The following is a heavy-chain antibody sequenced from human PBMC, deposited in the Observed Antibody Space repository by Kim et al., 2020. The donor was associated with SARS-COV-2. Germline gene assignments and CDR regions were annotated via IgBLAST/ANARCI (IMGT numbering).Heavy chain of an antibody. J-gene: IGHJ3*02. CDR1: EFILSSNY. CDR2: IYTGGIT. Sequence: GGSLRLSCAAFEFILSSNYTSWVRQAPGKGLEWVSAIYTGGITYYADSVKGRFTIFRDNSKNTLYLQMNSLRPEDTAMYYCARDPRLNILSDAYDIWGQETMVTVSS. CDR3: ARDPRLNILSDAYDI. V-gene: IGHV3-53*05. D-gene: IGHD2-8*02.